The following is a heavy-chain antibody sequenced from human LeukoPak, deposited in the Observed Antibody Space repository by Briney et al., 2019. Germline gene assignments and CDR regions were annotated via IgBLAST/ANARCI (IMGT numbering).Heavy chain of an antibody. Sequence: SETLSLTCTVSGVSISSYYWSWIRQPPGKGLEWIGYIYYSGSTNYNPSLKSRVTISVDTSKNQFSLKLSSVTAADTAVYYCAGHERLRYYYYYYGMDVWGQGTTVTVSS. CDR2: IYYSGST. J-gene: IGHJ6*02. CDR3: AGHERLRYYYYYYGMDV. D-gene: IGHD1-1*01. V-gene: IGHV4-59*01. CDR1: GVSISSYY.